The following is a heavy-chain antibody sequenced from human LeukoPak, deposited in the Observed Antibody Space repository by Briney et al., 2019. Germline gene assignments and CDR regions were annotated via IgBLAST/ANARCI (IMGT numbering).Heavy chain of an antibody. CDR2: IRYDGSNK. CDR3: AKGLRYSGYDGPLDY. D-gene: IGHD5-12*01. J-gene: IGHJ4*02. CDR1: GFTFSSYG. Sequence: GGSLRLSCAASGFTFSSYGMHWVRQAPGKGLEWVAFIRYDGSNKYYADSVKGRFTISRDNSKNTLYLQMNSLRAEDTAVYYCAKGLRYSGYDGPLDYWGQGTLVTVSS. V-gene: IGHV3-30*02.